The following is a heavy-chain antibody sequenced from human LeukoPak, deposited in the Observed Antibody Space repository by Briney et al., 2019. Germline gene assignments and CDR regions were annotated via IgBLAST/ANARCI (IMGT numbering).Heavy chain of an antibody. CDR2: IYYGGST. J-gene: IGHJ4*02. CDR3: ARGGYNWNY. CDR1: GDSINSFY. Sequence: SSETLSLTCTVSGDSINSFYWSWIRQPPGKGLEWIGYIYYGGSTNYNPSLRSRVTISVDTSKNQFSLKLSSVTAADTAVYYCARGGYNWNYWGQGTLVTVSS. D-gene: IGHD1-20*01. V-gene: IGHV4-59*01.